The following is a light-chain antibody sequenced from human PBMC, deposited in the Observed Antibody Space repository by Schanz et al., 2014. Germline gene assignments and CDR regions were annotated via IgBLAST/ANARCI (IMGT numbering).Light chain of an antibody. Sequence: EIVLTQSPGTLSLSPGERATLSCRASQTINNNFLAWYQHKPGQAPRLLIHYASARATGTPDRFSGSGSGTDFTLTINRLEAEDFAVYYCQQYVESPGTFGQGTRLEI. CDR3: QQYVESPGT. J-gene: IGKJ1*01. V-gene: IGKV3-20*01. CDR1: QTINNNF. CDR2: YAS.